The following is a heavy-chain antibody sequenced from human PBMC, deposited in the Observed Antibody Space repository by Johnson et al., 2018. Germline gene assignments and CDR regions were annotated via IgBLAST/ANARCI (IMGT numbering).Heavy chain of an antibody. CDR2: IRSKAYGGTT. V-gene: IGHV3-49*03. D-gene: IGHD5-18*01. J-gene: IGHJ1*01. CDR3: TRAGVDTAMVTFRASFQH. CDR1: GFTFGDYA. Sequence: VQLVESGGGLVQPGRSLRLSCTASGFTFGDYAMSWFRQAPGKGLEWVGFIRSKAYGGTTEYAASVTGRFTISRDNSKSIAYLQMNSLKTEETAVYYCTRAGVDTAMVTFRASFQHWGQGTLVTVSS.